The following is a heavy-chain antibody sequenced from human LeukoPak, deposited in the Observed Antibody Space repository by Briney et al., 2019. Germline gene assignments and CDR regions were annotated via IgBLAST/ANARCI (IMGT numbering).Heavy chain of an antibody. D-gene: IGHD1-14*01. CDR2: ISSSSSYI. CDR1: GFTFSSYS. CDR3: ARDKGSDLGIPPYYYMDV. V-gene: IGHV3-21*01. Sequence: KPGGSLRLSCAASGFTFSSYSMNWVRQAPGKGLEWVSSISSSSSYIYYADSVKGRFTISRDSAKNSLYLQMNSLRAEDTAVYYCARDKGSDLGIPPYYYMDVWGKGTTVTVSS. J-gene: IGHJ6*03.